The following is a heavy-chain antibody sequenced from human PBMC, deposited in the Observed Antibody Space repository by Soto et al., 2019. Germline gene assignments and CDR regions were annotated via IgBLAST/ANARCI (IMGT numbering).Heavy chain of an antibody. V-gene: IGHV1-3*01. D-gene: IGHD3-9*01. J-gene: IGHJ4*01. CDR1: GYTFTSYA. CDR2: INAGNGNT. CDR3: ARGRIDYDILTGYNDY. Sequence: QVQLVQSGAEVKKPGASVKVSCKASGYTFTSYAMHWVRQAPGQRLEWMGWINAGNGNTKYSQKFQGRVTITRDTSASTAYMELSSLRSEDTAVYYCARGRIDYDILTGYNDYWGHGTLVTVSS.